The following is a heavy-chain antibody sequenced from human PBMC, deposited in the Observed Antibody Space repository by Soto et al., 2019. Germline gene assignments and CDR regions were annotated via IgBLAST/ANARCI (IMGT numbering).Heavy chain of an antibody. Sequence: QVQLVQSGAELRKPGSSVKVSCKASGGTFSDSTINWVRQAPGQRLEWMGGIIPIFDTANYAEKFQGRVTITADESTSTSFMEVSTLRYEDTAVYYCARNGTLTGYSYGMDVWGQGTMVTVSS. D-gene: IGHD1-1*01. CDR3: ARNGTLTGYSYGMDV. V-gene: IGHV1-69*01. CDR2: IIPIFDTA. J-gene: IGHJ6*02. CDR1: GGTFSDST.